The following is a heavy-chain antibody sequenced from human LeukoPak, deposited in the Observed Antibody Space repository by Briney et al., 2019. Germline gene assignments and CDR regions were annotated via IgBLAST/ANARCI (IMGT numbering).Heavy chain of an antibody. V-gene: IGHV4-30-2*01. CDR1: GGSISSGGYS. Sequence: PSETLSLTCAVPGGSISSGGYSWSWIRQPPGKGLEWIGYIYHSGSTYYNPSLKSRVTISVDTSKNQFSLKLSSVTAADTAVYYCASEEAVADWGQGTLVTVSS. CDR2: IYHSGST. D-gene: IGHD6-19*01. J-gene: IGHJ4*02. CDR3: ASEEAVAD.